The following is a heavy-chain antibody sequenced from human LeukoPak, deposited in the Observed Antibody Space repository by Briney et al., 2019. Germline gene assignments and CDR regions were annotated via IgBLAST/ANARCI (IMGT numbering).Heavy chain of an antibody. J-gene: IGHJ4*02. CDR3: AKGIIVVVPAAITYFDY. D-gene: IGHD2-2*01. CDR1: GFIFSSYW. CDR2: INTDGSST. V-gene: IGHV3-74*01. Sequence: GGSLRLSCAASGFIFSSYWMHWVRHAPGKGLAWVSRINTDGSSTSYADSVKGRFTISRDNSKNTLYLQMNSLRAEDTAVYYSAKGIIVVVPAAITYFDYWGQGTLVTVSS.